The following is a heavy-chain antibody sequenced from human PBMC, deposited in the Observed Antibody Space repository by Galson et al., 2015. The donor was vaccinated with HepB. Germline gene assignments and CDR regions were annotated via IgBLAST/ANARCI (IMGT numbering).Heavy chain of an antibody. V-gene: IGHV5-51*01. J-gene: IGHJ6*02. D-gene: IGHD3-10*01. CDR1: GYSFTSYW. CDR3: ARHGHYYGSGSYNYYYYYGMDV. Sequence: SGAEVKKPGESLKISCKGSGYSFTSYWIGWVRQMPGKGLEWMGIIYPGDSDTRYSPSFQGQVTISADKSISTAYLQWSSLKASDTAMYYCARHGHYYGSGSYNYYYYYGMDVWGQGTTVTVSS. CDR2: IYPGDSDT.